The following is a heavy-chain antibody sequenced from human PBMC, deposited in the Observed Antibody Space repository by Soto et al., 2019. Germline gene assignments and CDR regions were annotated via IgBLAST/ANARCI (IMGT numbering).Heavy chain of an antibody. CDR1: GYTFTRSG. Sequence: ASVKVSCKASGYTFTRSGISWVRQAPGQGLEWMGWISTYNGDTNYAQTFQDRVSMTTDTSTSTAYMELRSLRSDDTAVYYCARDLGQQLFDYWGQGTLVTVSS. J-gene: IGHJ4*02. CDR3: ARDLGQQLFDY. D-gene: IGHD6-13*01. V-gene: IGHV1-18*01. CDR2: ISTYNGDT.